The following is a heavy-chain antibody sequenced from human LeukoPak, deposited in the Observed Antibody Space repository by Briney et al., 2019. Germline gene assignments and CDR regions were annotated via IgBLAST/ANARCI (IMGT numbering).Heavy chain of an antibody. CDR2: IYYSGSI. Sequence: SSETLSPTCSASGGSVSGYYWSWIRQPPGKGLEWIGYIYYSGSINYNPSLKNRVTISVDTSKNKFSLKLSSVTAADTAVYYCARGYTSGWSNWFDPWGQGTLVTVSS. D-gene: IGHD6-13*01. CDR3: ARGYTSGWSNWFDP. V-gene: IGHV4-59*02. J-gene: IGHJ5*02. CDR1: GGSVSGYY.